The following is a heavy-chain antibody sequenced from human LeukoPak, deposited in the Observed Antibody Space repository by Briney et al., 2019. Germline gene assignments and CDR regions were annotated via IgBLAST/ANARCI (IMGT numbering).Heavy chain of an antibody. CDR2: IYYSGST. J-gene: IGHJ3*02. V-gene: IGHV4-59*01. CDR1: GGSISSYY. D-gene: IGHD1-26*01. CDR3: ARNRELLDAFDI. Sequence: SETLSLTCTVSGGSISSYYWSWIRQPPGKGLEWIGYIYYSGSTNYNPSLKGRVTISVDTSKNQFSLKLSSVTAADTAVYYCARNRELLDAFDIWGQGTMVTVSS.